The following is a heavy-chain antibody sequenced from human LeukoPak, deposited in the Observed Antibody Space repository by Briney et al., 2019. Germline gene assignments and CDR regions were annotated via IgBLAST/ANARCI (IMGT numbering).Heavy chain of an antibody. CDR2: ISYDGSNK. J-gene: IGHJ6*03. CDR3: AREKHDEVGLFYYYYYYMDV. Sequence: QSGGSLRLSCAAAGFTFSSYAMHWVRQAPGKGLEWVAVISYDGSNKYYADSVKGRFTISRDNSKNTLYLQMNSLRAEDTAVYYCAREKHDEVGLFYYYYYYMDVWGKGTTVTVSS. V-gene: IGHV3-30*01. D-gene: IGHD2-15*01. CDR1: GFTFSSYA.